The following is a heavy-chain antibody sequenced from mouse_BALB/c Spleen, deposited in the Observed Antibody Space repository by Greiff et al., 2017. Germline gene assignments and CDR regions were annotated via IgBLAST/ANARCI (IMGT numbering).Heavy chain of an antibody. J-gene: IGHJ3*01. CDR1: GYTFTDYN. CDR3: ARGSSSSLAWFAY. D-gene: IGHD1-3*01. Sequence: VQLQQSGAELAKPGASVKIPCKASGYTFTDYNMDWVKQSHGKSLEWIGDINPNNGGTIYNQKFKGKATLTVDKSSSTAYMELRSLTSEDTAVYYCARGSSSSLAWFAYWGQGTLVTVSA. V-gene: IGHV1-18*01. CDR2: INPNNGGT.